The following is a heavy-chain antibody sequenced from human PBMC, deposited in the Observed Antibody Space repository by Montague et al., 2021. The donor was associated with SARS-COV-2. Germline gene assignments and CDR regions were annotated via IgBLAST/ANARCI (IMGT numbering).Heavy chain of an antibody. V-gene: IGHV4-39*01. D-gene: IGHD4-23*01. J-gene: IGHJ3*01. CDR2: ICYGGST. Sequence: SETLSLTCSVSSDSISSWSYCWAWIRQSPGKGLEWLGNICYGGSTYYXXXLRSRVVMSAETSKSQFSLKLYSVTAADTSIYYCARRRDRSTVVSPAVFDLWGQGTMVIVSS. CDR3: ARRRDRSTVVSPAVFDL. CDR1: SDSISSWSYC.